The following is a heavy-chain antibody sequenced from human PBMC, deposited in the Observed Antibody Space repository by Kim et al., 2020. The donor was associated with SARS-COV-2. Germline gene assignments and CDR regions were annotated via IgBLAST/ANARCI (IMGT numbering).Heavy chain of an antibody. CDR2: ISSSGDQT. CDR3: ARVGTKGHWYFDL. V-gene: IGHV3-64*02. D-gene: IGHD1-7*01. J-gene: IGHJ2*01. Sequence: GGSLRLSCEASGFTFSAYGMHWVRQAPEKTLEYVSDISSSGDQTFYADSVRGRFTISRDNSKNTLYLQMGSLRPEDTAVYYCARVGTKGHWYFDLWGRGTLVTVAS. CDR1: GFTFSAYG.